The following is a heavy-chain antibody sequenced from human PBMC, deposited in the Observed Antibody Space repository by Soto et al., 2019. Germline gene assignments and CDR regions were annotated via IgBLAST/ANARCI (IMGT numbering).Heavy chain of an antibody. V-gene: IGHV1-69*06. D-gene: IGHD6-13*01. CDR1: GDTFTKYA. CDR3: AGVASGSTWYYFDY. CDR2: IVPVFGRV. Sequence: QVQLVQSGAEVKKPGSSVRVSCEVSGDTFTKYAISWLRQAPGQGLEWMGGIVPVFGRVSYAQRFQDRVIISADKSTATSYMELSSLTAADTAVYYCAGVASGSTWYYFDYWGQGTLVIVSS. J-gene: IGHJ4*02.